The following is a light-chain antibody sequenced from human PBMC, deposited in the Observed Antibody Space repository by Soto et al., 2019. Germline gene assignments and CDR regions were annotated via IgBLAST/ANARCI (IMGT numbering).Light chain of an antibody. Sequence: QSVLTQPPSASGTPGQRVTISCSGSSSNIGSNTVNWYQLLPGTAPKLLIYSNNQRPSGVPDRFSGSKSGTSASLAISGLQSEDEADYYCAAWDDSLEFGGGTKVTVL. CDR2: SNN. CDR1: SSNIGSNT. CDR3: AAWDDSLE. V-gene: IGLV1-44*01. J-gene: IGLJ2*01.